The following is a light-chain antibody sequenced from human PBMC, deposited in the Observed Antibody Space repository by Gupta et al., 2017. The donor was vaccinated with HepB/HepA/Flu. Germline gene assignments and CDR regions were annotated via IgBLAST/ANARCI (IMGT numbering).Light chain of an antibody. CDR2: FGS. V-gene: IGKV2-28*01. Sequence: DNVMNQSPLSLPVTPGELASISCRSSQSLLGSNGNSYLNWFLQKPGQSPQVLIYFGSNRASGVPDRFSGSGSGTDFTLRISRVEAEDFGVYYCMQALQTPLTFGGGTKVEMK. CDR3: MQALQTPLT. J-gene: IGKJ4*01. CDR1: QSLLGSNGNSY.